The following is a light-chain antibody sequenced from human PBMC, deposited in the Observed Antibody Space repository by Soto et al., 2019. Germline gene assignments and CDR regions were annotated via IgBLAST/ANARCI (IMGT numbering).Light chain of an antibody. CDR2: RNN. V-gene: IGLV1-47*01. CDR1: SSNIGSNY. Sequence: QTVLTQPPSASVPPGQRVTISCSGSSSNIGSNYVYWYQQLPGTAPKLLIYRNNQRPSGVPDRFSGSKSGTSASLAISGLRSEDEADYYCAAWDDSVYVFGTGTKVTVL. CDR3: AAWDDSVYV. J-gene: IGLJ1*01.